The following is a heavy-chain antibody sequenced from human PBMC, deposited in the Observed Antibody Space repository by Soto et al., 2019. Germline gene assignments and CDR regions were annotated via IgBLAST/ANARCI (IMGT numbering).Heavy chain of an antibody. V-gene: IGHV4-59*01. CDR1: GASLLPYS. Sequence: QVQLQESGPGLGKPSETLPLIGTVSGASLLPYSGTWIRQSPGRGLEWIAYMYSSGSSSYNPSLKSRVTMSVDTSRNQFSLKLNSATAADTAVYYCAREWSGFDYWGQGILVTVSS. J-gene: IGHJ4*02. CDR2: MYSSGSS. CDR3: AREWSGFDY. D-gene: IGHD2-15*01.